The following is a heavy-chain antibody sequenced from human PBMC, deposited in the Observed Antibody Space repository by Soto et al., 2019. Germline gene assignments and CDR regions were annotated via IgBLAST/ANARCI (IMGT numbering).Heavy chain of an antibody. CDR3: ATAGYSSGWYNAY. CDR2: IYPGDSDT. J-gene: IGHJ4*02. V-gene: IGHV5-51*01. Sequence: PGESLKISCKGSGYRFTSYWVGCVRQMPGKGLEWMGIIYPGDSDTRYSPSFQGQVIISADKSITTAFLQWSSLKASDTAMYYCATAGYSSGWYNAYWGQGTLVTVSS. CDR1: GYRFTSYW. D-gene: IGHD6-19*01.